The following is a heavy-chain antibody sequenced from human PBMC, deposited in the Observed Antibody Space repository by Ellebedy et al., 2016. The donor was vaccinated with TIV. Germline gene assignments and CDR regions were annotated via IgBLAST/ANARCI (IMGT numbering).Heavy chain of an antibody. CDR1: GFSFRYYG. D-gene: IGHD3-10*01. V-gene: IGHV3-30*02. J-gene: IGHJ4*02. CDR2: IQYDGSDK. Sequence: GESLKISCAASGFSFRYYGMYWVRQAPGKGLEWAAFIQYDGSDKHYSDSVKGRFTVSRDSSKNTLYLQMNSLRPEDTAVYYCARGRSFNWGQGTLVTVSS. CDR3: ARGRSFN.